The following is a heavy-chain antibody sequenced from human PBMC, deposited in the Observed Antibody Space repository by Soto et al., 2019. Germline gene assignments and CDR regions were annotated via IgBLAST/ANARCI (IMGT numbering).Heavy chain of an antibody. J-gene: IGHJ4*02. Sequence: QVQLVQSGAEVKKPGSSVKVSCKASGGTFSSYTISWVRQAPGQGLEWMGRIIPILGIANYAQKFQGRVTITAEKSTSTAYMELSSLRSEDTAVYYCARLTGTNLGFDYWGQGTLVTVSS. CDR1: GGTFSSYT. D-gene: IGHD1-7*01. CDR3: ARLTGTNLGFDY. CDR2: IIPILGIA. V-gene: IGHV1-69*02.